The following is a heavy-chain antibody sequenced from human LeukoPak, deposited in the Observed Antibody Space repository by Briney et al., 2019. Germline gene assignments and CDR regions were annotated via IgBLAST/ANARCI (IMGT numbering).Heavy chain of an antibody. Sequence: SETLSLTCAVYGGSFSGYYWSWIRQPPGKGLEWMGEINHSGSTNYNPSLKSRVTISVDTSKNQFSLKLSSVTAADTAVYYCASSRSDFWSGYWLDYWGQGTLVTVSS. D-gene: IGHD3-3*01. V-gene: IGHV4-34*01. CDR3: ASSRSDFWSGYWLDY. CDR1: GGSFSGYY. CDR2: INHSGST. J-gene: IGHJ4*02.